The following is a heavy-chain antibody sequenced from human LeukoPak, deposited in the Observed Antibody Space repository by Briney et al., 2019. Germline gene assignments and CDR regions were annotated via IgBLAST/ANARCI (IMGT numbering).Heavy chain of an antibody. D-gene: IGHD3-22*01. J-gene: IGHJ4*02. CDR3: ARGGPGSGWHYYLDY. CDR1: GGSISSGGYY. V-gene: IGHV4-61*08. CDR2: ISYSGST. Sequence: SETLSLTCTVSGGSISSGGYYWSWIRQHPGKGLEWIGFISYSGSTTYNPSLRGRVTISVDTSKNQFSLNLSSVTGADTAVYYCARGGPGSGWHYYLDYWGQGTLVTVSS.